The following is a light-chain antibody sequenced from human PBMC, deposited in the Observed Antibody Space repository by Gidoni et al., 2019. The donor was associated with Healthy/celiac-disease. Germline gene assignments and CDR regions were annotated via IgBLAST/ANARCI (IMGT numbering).Light chain of an antibody. J-gene: IGLJ2*01. CDR1: SSDVGGYNY. CDR2: DVS. Sequence: QSALPQPRSVSGSPGQSVTISCTGTSSDVGGYNYVSWYQQHPGKAPNLMIYDVSKRPSGVPDRFSGSKSGNTASLTISGLQAEDEADYYCCSYAGSYDVVFGGGTKLTVL. CDR3: CSYAGSYDVV. V-gene: IGLV2-11*01.